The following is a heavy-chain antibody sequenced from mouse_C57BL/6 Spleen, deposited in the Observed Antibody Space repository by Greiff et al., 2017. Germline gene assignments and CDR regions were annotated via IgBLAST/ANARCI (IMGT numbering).Heavy chain of an antibody. J-gene: IGHJ4*01. D-gene: IGHD2-3*01. CDR3: AREGWLLRDYAMDY. V-gene: IGHV1-76*01. CDR1: GYTFTDYY. Sequence: VQLQQSGAELVRPGASVKLSCKASGYTFTDYYINWVKQRPGQGLEWIARIYPGSGNTYYNEKFKGKATLTAEKSSSTAYMQLSSLTSEDSAVYFCAREGWLLRDYAMDYWGQGTSVTVSS. CDR2: IYPGSGNT.